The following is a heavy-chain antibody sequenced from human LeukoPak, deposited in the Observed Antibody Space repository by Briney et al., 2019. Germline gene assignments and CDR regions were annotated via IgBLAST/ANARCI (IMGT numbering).Heavy chain of an antibody. Sequence: GGSLRLSCAASGFTFSSYAMHWVRQAPGKGLEWVAVISYDGSNKYYADSVKGRFTISRDNSKNTLYLQMNSLRAEDTAVYYCARDIRFYYGMDVWGQGPTVTASS. D-gene: IGHD3-3*01. CDR2: ISYDGSNK. CDR1: GFTFSSYA. V-gene: IGHV3-30*04. CDR3: ARDIRFYYGMDV. J-gene: IGHJ6*02.